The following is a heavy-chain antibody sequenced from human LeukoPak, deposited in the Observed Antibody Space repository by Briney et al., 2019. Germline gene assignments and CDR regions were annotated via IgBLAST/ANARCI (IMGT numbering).Heavy chain of an antibody. CDR2: ISSSGSTI. CDR1: GFTFSDYY. V-gene: IGHV3-11*04. D-gene: IGHD7-27*01. CDR3: AREGTNWDFDY. J-gene: IGHJ4*02. Sequence: GGSLRPSCAASGFTFSDYYMSWIRQAPGKGLEWVSYISSSGSTIYYADSVKGRFTMSRDNSKNSLYLQMNSLRAEDTAVYYCAREGTNWDFDYWGQGTLVTVSS.